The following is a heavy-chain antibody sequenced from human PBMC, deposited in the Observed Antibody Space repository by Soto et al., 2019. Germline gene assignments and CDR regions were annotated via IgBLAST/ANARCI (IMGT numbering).Heavy chain of an antibody. D-gene: IGHD1-1*01. Sequence: ASVKVSCKASGYTFTIYDINWVLQATGQGLEWMGWMNPNSGNTGYAQKFQGRVTMTRNTSISTAYMELSSLRSEDTAVYYCARAAGTTGTRRRPWFDPWGQGTLVTVSS. J-gene: IGHJ5*02. CDR3: ARAAGTTGTRRRPWFDP. CDR1: GYTFTIYD. CDR2: MNPNSGNT. V-gene: IGHV1-8*01.